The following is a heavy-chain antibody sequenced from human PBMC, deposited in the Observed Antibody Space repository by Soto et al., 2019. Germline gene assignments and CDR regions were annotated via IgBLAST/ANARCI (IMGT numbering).Heavy chain of an antibody. CDR1: GYTFTGYY. CDR3: ARGCPLRYFDWPAPTTDYYMDV. J-gene: IGHJ6*03. V-gene: IGHV1-2*04. CDR2: FNPNSGGT. Sequence: ASVKVSCKASGYTFTGYYMHWVRQAPGQGLEWMGWFNPNSGGTNYAQKFQGWVTMTRDTSISTAYMELSRLRSDDTAVYYCARGCPLRYFDWPAPTTDYYMDVWGKGTTVTVSS. D-gene: IGHD3-9*01.